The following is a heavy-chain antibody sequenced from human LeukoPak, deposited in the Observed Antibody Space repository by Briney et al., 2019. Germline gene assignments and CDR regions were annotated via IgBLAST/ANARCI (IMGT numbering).Heavy chain of an antibody. CDR1: GFTFSSYW. Sequence: GGSLRLSCAASGFTFSSYWMHWLRQAPGKGLVWVSRINSDGSSTSYADSVKGRFTISRDNAKNTLYLQMNSLRAEDTAVYYCASWPTAPDVGFDYWGQGTLVTVSS. CDR3: ASWPTAPDVGFDY. CDR2: INSDGSST. J-gene: IGHJ4*02. V-gene: IGHV3-74*01.